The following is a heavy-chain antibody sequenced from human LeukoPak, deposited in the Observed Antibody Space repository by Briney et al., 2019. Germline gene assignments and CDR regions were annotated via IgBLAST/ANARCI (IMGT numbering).Heavy chain of an antibody. Sequence: ASVKVSCKASGYPFTSYAMHWVRQAPGQRLEWMGWINAGNGNTKYSQKFQGRVTITRDTSASTAYMELSSLRSEDTAVYYCARDPGRFFPSSTIDYWGQGTLVTVSS. J-gene: IGHJ4*02. CDR3: ARDPGRFFPSSTIDY. CDR2: INAGNGNT. D-gene: IGHD6-13*01. V-gene: IGHV1-3*01. CDR1: GYPFTSYA.